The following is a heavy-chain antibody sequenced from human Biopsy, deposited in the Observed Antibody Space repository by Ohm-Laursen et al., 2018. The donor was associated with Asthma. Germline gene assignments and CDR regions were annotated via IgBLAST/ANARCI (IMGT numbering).Heavy chain of an antibody. D-gene: IGHD5-12*01. Sequence: ASVKVSCKASGYTFINYAIHWVRQAPGQRLEWMGWINAGNGNTKYSQKVQGRVSITRDTSATTAYLEVSSLTSEDTAVYYCARSAETYSGFDSNYYGMDAWGQGTRVTVSS. CDR3: ARSAETYSGFDSNYYGMDA. CDR2: INAGNGNT. V-gene: IGHV1-3*01. J-gene: IGHJ6*02. CDR1: GYTFINYA.